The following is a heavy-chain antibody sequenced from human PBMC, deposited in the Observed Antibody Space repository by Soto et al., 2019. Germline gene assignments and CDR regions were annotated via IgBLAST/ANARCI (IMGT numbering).Heavy chain of an antibody. V-gene: IGHV1-69*01. J-gene: IGHJ5*02. Sequence: QVQLVQSGAEVKKPGSSVKVSCKASGGTFSSYAISWVRQAPGQGLEWMGGIIPIFGTANYAQKFQGIVTIPADESTSTAYQELSSLRSEDTAVYYCAREIAVAGTLGWFDPWGQGTPVNVSS. D-gene: IGHD6-19*01. CDR2: IIPIFGTA. CDR1: GGTFSSYA. CDR3: AREIAVAGTLGWFDP.